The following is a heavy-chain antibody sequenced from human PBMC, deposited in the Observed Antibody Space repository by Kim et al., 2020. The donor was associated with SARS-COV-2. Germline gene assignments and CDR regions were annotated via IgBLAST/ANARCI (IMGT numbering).Heavy chain of an antibody. Sequence: TTYYADSVKGRFTIARDNAKNALYLQMNSLGAEDTAVYYCARDPGVGAAYWGQGTLVTVSS. CDR2: TT. J-gene: IGHJ4*02. V-gene: IGHV3-48*03. D-gene: IGHD1-26*01. CDR3: ARDPGVGAAY.